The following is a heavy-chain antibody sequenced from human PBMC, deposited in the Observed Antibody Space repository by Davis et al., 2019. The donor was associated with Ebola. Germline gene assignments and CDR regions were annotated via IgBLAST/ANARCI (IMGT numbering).Heavy chain of an antibody. CDR2: IRYDANNK. J-gene: IGHJ4*02. Sequence: GGSLRLSCAASGFTFSRYGMHWVRQAPGKGLEWVAFIRYDANNKYHADSVKGRFTISRDNSKNTLYLQMNSLRPEDTALYYCAKPYLYGVDYWGQGTLVTVSS. CDR1: GFTFSRYG. V-gene: IGHV3-30*02. D-gene: IGHD3-16*01. CDR3: AKPYLYGVDY.